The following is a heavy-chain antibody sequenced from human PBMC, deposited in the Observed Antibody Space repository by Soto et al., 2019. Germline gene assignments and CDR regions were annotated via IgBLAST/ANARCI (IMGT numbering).Heavy chain of an antibody. V-gene: IGHV2-70*11. CDR3: ARIRDSSGWSIFDX. CDR2: IDWDDDK. CDR1: GFSLSTSGMC. D-gene: IGHD6-19*01. Sequence: SGPTLVNPTQTLTLTCTVSGFSLSTSGMCVSWIRQPPGKALEWLARIDWDDDKYYSTSLKTRLTISKDTSKNQVVLTMTNMDPVDTATYYCARIRDSSGWSIFDXWGQGTLVTVSS. J-gene: IGHJ5*02.